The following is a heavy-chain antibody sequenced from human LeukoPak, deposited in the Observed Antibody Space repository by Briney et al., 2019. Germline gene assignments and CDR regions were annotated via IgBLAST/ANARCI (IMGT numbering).Heavy chain of an antibody. V-gene: IGHV3-33*01. CDR2: IWYDGSNQ. CDR3: ARDQDYAGALDY. CDR1: GFTFSSYG. J-gene: IGHJ4*02. D-gene: IGHD4-17*01. Sequence: GRSLRLSCAASGFTFSSYGMHWVRQAPGKGLEWVAVIWYDGSNQYYADSVKGRFTISRDNSKNTLYLQMNSLRAEDTAVYYCARDQDYAGALDYWGQGTLVTVSS.